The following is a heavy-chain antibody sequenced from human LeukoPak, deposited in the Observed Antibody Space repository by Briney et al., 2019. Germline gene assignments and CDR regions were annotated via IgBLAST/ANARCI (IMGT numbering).Heavy chain of an antibody. D-gene: IGHD1-26*01. Sequence: ASVKVSCKASGYTFTDYYMHWVRQAPGQGLEWMGWINPNTGGTNYAQTFQGRVTMTRDTSISTAYMELSRLRSDDAAVYYCAGSGSPRDYFDYWGQGTLVTVSS. CDR1: GYTFTDYY. CDR3: AGSGSPRDYFDY. CDR2: INPNTGGT. J-gene: IGHJ4*02. V-gene: IGHV1-2*02.